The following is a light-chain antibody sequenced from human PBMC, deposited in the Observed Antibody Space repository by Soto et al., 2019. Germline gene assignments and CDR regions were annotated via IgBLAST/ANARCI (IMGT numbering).Light chain of an antibody. V-gene: IGLV4-69*01. CDR3: QTWGTGIHVV. CDR2: LNNDGSH. Sequence: QSVLTQSPSASASLGASVKLTCTLSSGHSSYAIAWHQQQPEKGPRFLMILNNDGSHNKGDGIPDRFSGSSSGAERYLTISSLQSEDEADYYCQTWGTGIHVVFGGGTKLTVL. J-gene: IGLJ2*01. CDR1: SGHSSYA.